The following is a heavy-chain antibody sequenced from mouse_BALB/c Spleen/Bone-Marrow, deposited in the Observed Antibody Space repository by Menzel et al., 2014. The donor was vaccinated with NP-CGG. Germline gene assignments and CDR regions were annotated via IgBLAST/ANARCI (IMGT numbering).Heavy chain of an antibody. CDR2: ISSGGSYT. J-gene: IGHJ4*01. CDR3: ARRDGGPMDY. D-gene: IGHD2-3*01. CDR1: GFTFSNYG. V-gene: IGHV5-6*02. Sequence: EVKLVDSGGDLVKPGGSLKLSCAASGFTFSNYGMSWARQTPDKRLEWVATISSGGSYTYYPDSVKGRFTISRDNAKNTLYLQMSSLKSEDTAMYYCARRDGGPMDYWGQGTSVTASS.